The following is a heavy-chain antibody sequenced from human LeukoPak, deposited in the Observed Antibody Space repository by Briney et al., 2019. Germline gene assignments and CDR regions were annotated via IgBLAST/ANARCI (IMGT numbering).Heavy chain of an antibody. D-gene: IGHD4-11*01. J-gene: IGHJ6*03. V-gene: IGHV4-31*03. Sequence: SQTLSLTCTVSGRSINSGGSYSSWIRQHPGKGLEWFGWIYYSWSSYYNPSLKSRVTLSLDTSKNQFSPKLSSVTAADTAVYYCARDNGDYRSIYYYMDVGHKGPTVTVSS. CDR1: GRSINSGGSY. CDR3: ARDNGDYRSIYYYMDV. CDR2: IYYSWSS.